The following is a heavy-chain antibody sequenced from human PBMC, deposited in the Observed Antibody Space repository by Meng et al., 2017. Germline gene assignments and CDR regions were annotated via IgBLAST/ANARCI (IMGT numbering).Heavy chain of an antibody. Sequence: VRLPRWGAGLLKPSETLSLTCAVYGGSFSGYYWSWIRQPPGKGLEWIGEINHSGSTNYNPSLKSRVTISVDTSKNQFSLKLSSVTAADTAVYYCARRGIAARPFYYWGQGTLVTVSS. CDR2: INHSGST. D-gene: IGHD6-6*01. CDR1: GGSFSGYY. CDR3: ARRGIAARPFYY. J-gene: IGHJ4*02. V-gene: IGHV4-34*01.